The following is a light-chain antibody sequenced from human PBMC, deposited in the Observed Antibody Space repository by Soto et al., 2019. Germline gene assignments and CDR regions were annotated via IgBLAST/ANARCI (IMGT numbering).Light chain of an antibody. V-gene: IGLV2-14*01. J-gene: IGLJ2*01. CDR3: SSYTPNNGHV. CDR2: EVF. CDR1: SNDVGAFDY. Sequence: QSALTQPASVSASPGQSISISCTGTSNDVGAFDYVSWYQQHPGKAPKLIIFEVFNRPSGVSTRFSGSKSGSTASLTISGLQAEDEADYFCSSYTPNNGHVFGGGTKLTVL.